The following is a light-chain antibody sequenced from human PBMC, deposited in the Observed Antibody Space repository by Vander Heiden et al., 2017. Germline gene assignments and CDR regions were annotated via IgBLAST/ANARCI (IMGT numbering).Light chain of an antibody. Sequence: SYDRTQPPSVTVSPGQTARITCSGDAMAKQYADWYQQKPGQAPVLVIYKDSERPSGIPERFSGSSSGTTVTLTISGVQAEDEADYYCQAADSSGTYVVFGGGTKLTVL. CDR3: QAADSSGTYVV. J-gene: IGLJ2*01. CDR1: AMAKQY. CDR2: KDS. V-gene: IGLV3-25*03.